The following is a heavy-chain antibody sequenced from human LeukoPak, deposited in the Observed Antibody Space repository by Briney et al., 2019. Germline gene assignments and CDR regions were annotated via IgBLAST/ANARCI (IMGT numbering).Heavy chain of an antibody. Sequence: GESLKISCKASGYSFTSYWIAWVRQTPGKGLEWMGIIYPGDSATRYSPSFQVQVTISADKSISTAYLQWSSLKASDTAMYYCARHADSSGLGDAFDIWGHGTMVTVSS. V-gene: IGHV5-51*01. D-gene: IGHD3-22*01. CDR2: IYPGDSAT. J-gene: IGHJ3*02. CDR1: GYSFTSYW. CDR3: ARHADSSGLGDAFDI.